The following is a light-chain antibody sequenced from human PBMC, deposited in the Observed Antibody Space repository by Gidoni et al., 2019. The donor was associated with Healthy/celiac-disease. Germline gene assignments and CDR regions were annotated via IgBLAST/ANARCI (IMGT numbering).Light chain of an antibody. Sequence: QSVLTQPPSVSGAPGQRVTISCTGSSSNIGAGYDVHWYQQLPGTAPKRLIYGTSNRPSWVPYRFSGSKSGTSASLAITGLQAEDEADYYCQSYDSSLSAYVVFGGGTKLTVL. J-gene: IGLJ2*01. V-gene: IGLV1-40*01. CDR2: GTS. CDR1: SSNIGAGYD. CDR3: QSYDSSLSAYVV.